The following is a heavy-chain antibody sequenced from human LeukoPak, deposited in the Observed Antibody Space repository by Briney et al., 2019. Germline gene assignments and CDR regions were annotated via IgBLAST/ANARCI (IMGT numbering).Heavy chain of an antibody. Sequence: SETLSLACTVSGGSVSGGSYYWSWIRQPPGKGLEWIGYFYYTGSTNYNPSLKSRVTISVDASKNQFSLRLSSVTAADTAVYYCASGQFLVSNDYWGQGILVTVSS. V-gene: IGHV4-61*01. CDR1: GGSVSGGSYY. CDR3: ASGQFLVSNDY. CDR2: FYYTGST. J-gene: IGHJ4*02. D-gene: IGHD5/OR15-5a*01.